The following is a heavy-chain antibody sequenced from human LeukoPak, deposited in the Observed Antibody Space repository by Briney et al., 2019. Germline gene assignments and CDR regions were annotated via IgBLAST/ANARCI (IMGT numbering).Heavy chain of an antibody. CDR2: INTDGSST. CDR1: GFTFSSYW. CDR3: AREDDFWSLDY. V-gene: IGHV3-74*01. J-gene: IGHJ4*02. D-gene: IGHD3-3*01. Sequence: GGSLRLSCAASGFTFSSYWMHWVRQAPGKGLVWVSRINTDGSSTSYADSVKGRFTISRDNAKNTLYLQMNSLRAEDTAVYYCAREDDFWSLDYWGQGTLVTVSS.